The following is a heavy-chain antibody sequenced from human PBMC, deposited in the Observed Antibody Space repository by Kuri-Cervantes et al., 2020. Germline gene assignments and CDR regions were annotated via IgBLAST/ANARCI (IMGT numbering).Heavy chain of an antibody. CDR3: AKDHGYSYGSFDY. CDR1: GFTFDDYA. Sequence: GESLKISCVASGFTFDDYAMHWVRQAPGKGLEWVSLISWDGGSTYYADSVKGRFTISRDNSKNSLYLQMNSLRAEDTALYYCAKDHGYSYGSFDYWGQGTLVTVSS. V-gene: IGHV3-43D*03. J-gene: IGHJ4*02. CDR2: ISWDGGST. D-gene: IGHD5-18*01.